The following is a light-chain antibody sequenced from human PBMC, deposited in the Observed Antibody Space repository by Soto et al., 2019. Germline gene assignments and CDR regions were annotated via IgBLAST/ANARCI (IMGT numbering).Light chain of an antibody. CDR3: QQTYSTLFT. V-gene: IGKV1-33*01. CDR2: DAS. CDR1: QDISNY. Sequence: DIQMTQSPSSLSASVGDRVTITCQASQDISNYLNWYQQKPGKAPKLLIYDASNLETGVPSRFSGSGSGTDFTFTISSLQPEDIGTYYCQQTYSTLFTFGPGTKVDI. J-gene: IGKJ3*01.